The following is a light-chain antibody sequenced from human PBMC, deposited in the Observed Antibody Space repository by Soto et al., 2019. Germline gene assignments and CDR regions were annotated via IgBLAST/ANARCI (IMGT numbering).Light chain of an antibody. CDR3: QQYNSYPRT. J-gene: IGKJ1*01. V-gene: IGKV1-16*01. Sequence: DIPMTQSPSSLSVSVGDRVTITCRASQDIGSSLGWFQQKPGKAPKSLIYAASTLQVGVPSRFSSSGSGTDFILTISSLQPEDFATYYCQQYNSYPRTCGQGTKVEIK. CDR1: QDIGSS. CDR2: AAS.